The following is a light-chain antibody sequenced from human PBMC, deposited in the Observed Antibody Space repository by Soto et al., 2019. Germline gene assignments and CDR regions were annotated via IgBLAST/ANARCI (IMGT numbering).Light chain of an antibody. CDR2: DVS. V-gene: IGLV2-14*01. J-gene: IGLJ2*01. Sequence: QSALTQPASVSGSPGQSITISCTGTSSDVGSYNYVSWYQQHPGKAPNLMIYDVSNRPSGVSNRFSGSKSGNPASLTIAGLQAEDGADYYCSSYSISSTLGVFGGGTKLTVL. CDR1: SSDVGSYNY. CDR3: SSYSISSTLGV.